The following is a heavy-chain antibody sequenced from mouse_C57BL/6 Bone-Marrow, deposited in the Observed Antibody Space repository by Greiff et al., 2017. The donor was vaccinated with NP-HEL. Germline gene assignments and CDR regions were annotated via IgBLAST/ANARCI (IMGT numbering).Heavy chain of an antibody. CDR3: ARGYGGGY. J-gene: IGHJ2*01. CDR1: GYAFSSSW. Sequence: QVQLQQSGPELVKPGASVKISCKASGYAFSSSWMNWVKQRPGKGLEWIGRIYPGDGDTNYNGKFKGKATLTADKSSSTAYIQLSSLTSEDSAVYFCARGYGGGYWGQGTTLTVSS. D-gene: IGHD1-1*01. CDR2: IYPGDGDT. V-gene: IGHV1-82*01.